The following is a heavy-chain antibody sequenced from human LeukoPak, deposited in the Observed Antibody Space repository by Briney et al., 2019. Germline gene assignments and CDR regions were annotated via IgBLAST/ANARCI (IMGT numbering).Heavy chain of an antibody. Sequence: VQPGGSLSLSCAASGVINSSYAMSWVRQAPGKGLEWVSAINGRGDNTYYADFVKGRFTISRDNSKSTVYLQLNSLRTDDTAVYYGAKDRVSPGFNWFDPWGQGTLVTVSS. V-gene: IGHV3-23*01. CDR3: AKDRVSPGFNWFDP. CDR2: INGRGDNT. J-gene: IGHJ5*02. D-gene: IGHD2/OR15-2a*01. CDR1: GVINSSYA.